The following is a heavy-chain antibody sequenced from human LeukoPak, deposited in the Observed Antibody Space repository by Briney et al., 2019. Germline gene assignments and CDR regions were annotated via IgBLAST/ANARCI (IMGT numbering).Heavy chain of an antibody. CDR2: ISGSGGST. V-gene: IGHV3-23*01. CDR1: GFPFSSYA. CDR3: AKVGDSSGYYPDPPRWYFDY. J-gene: IGHJ4*02. Sequence: GGSLRLSCAASGFPFSSYAMSWVRQAPGKVLEWDSAISGSGGSTYYADSVKGRFTISRDNSKNTLYLQMNSLRAEDTAVYYCAKVGDSSGYYPDPPRWYFDYWGQGTLVTVSS. D-gene: IGHD3-22*01.